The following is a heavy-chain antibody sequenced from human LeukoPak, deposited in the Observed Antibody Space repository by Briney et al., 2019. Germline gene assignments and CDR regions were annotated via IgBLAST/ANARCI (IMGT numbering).Heavy chain of an antibody. V-gene: IGHV1-3*01. D-gene: IGHD2-21*01. J-gene: IGHJ4*02. CDR1: GYNFNNYA. CDR2: INAGNSHT. CDR3: ARGIWSARTVDYYLDY. Sequence: GASVKVSCKASGYNFNNYATHWVRQAPGQRFEWMGWINAGNSHTKYSQNFQGRITITRDSSASTVYMELSSLTSEDTAVYYCARGIWSARTVDYYLDYWGQGTLVTVSS.